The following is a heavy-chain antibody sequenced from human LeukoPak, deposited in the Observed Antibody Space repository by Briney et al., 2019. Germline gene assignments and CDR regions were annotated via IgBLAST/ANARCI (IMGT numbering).Heavy chain of an antibody. D-gene: IGHD3-10*01. CDR1: GYTFTSYY. J-gene: IGHJ5*02. Sequence: GASVKVSCKASGYTFTSYYMHWVRQAPGQGLEWMEIINPSGGSTSYAQKFQGRVTMTRDTSTSTVYMELSSLRSEDTAVYYCAGQYGSGSYENWLDPWGQGTLVTVSS. CDR3: AGQYGSGSYENWLDP. V-gene: IGHV1-46*01. CDR2: INPSGGST.